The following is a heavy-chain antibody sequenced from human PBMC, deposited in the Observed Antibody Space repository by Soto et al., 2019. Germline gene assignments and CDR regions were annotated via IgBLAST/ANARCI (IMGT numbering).Heavy chain of an antibody. V-gene: IGHV4-59*01. Sequence: SETLSLTCTVSGGSISSYYWSWIRQPPGKGLEWIGYIYYSGSTNYNPSLKSRVTISVDTSKNQFSLKLSSVTAADTAVYYCAREPQQPLGYCSGGSCYKSTSWFNPWGQGTLVTVSS. D-gene: IGHD2-15*01. CDR3: AREPQQPLGYCSGGSCYKSTSWFNP. J-gene: IGHJ5*02. CDR2: IYYSGST. CDR1: GGSISSYY.